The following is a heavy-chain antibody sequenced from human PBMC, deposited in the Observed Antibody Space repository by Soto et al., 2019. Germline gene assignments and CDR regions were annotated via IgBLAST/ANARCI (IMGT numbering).Heavy chain of an antibody. CDR1: GGSIDSSSYY. CDR2: IYYSGGT. Sequence: SETLSLTCSVSGGSIDSSSYYWGWIRQPPGKGLEWIASIYYSGGTYYNPSLKSRVTVSVDTSKNQISLRLSSLNVADTAVYFCATRIRSSGLSGHGAFDVWGQGTMVTVSS. D-gene: IGHD6-19*01. V-gene: IGHV4-39*01. J-gene: IGHJ3*01. CDR3: ATRIRSSGLSGHGAFDV.